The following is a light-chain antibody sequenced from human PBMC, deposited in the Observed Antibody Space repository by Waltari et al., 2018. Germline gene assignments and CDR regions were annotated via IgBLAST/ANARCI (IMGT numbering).Light chain of an antibody. J-gene: IGLJ2*01. CDR2: DVS. V-gene: IGLV2-14*03. Sequence: QSALTPPASVSASPGQSTTLSCPRTSSDVGGSHYLSWYQQHPGKAPKLMISDVSNRPSGVSNRFSGSKSGNTASLTISGLQAEDEADYYCSSYISSSTLELFGGGTSLTVL. CDR3: SSYISSSTLEL. CDR1: SSDVGGSHY.